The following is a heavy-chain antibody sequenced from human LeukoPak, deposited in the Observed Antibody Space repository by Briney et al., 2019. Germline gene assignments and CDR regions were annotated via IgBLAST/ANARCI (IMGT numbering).Heavy chain of an antibody. CDR2: INHSGST. D-gene: IGHD1-26*01. Sequence: SETLSLTCAVSGGSISSGGYSWSWIRQPPGKGLEWIGYINHSGSTNYNPSLKSRVTISVDTSKNQFSLKLSSVTAADTAVYYCARASPGRWELFSTQVDYWGQGTLVTVSS. CDR3: ARASPGRWELFSTQVDY. CDR1: GGSISSGGYS. J-gene: IGHJ4*02. V-gene: IGHV4-30-2*01.